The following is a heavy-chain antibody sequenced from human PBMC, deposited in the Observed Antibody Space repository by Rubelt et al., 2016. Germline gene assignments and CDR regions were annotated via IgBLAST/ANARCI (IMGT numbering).Heavy chain of an antibody. CDR2: IVPIFGTA. CDR3: ATPPGVGKY. CDR1: GGTFSSYA. Sequence: QVQLVQSGAEAKKPGSSVKVSCKASGGTFSSYAISWVRQAPGQGFEWRGGIVPIFGTANYAQKFKGMVTITADESTSTADMELSSLRSEDTAVYYCATPPGVGKYWGQGTLVTVSS. J-gene: IGHJ4*02. V-gene: IGHV1-69*01. D-gene: IGHD2-8*01.